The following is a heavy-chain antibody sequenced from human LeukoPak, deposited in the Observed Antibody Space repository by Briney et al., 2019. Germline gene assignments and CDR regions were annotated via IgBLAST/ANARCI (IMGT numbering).Heavy chain of an antibody. D-gene: IGHD3-3*01. Sequence: PGGSLRLSCAASGFTFSSYSMNWVRQAPGKGLEWVAVISYDGSNKYYADSVKGRFTISRDNAKNSLYLQMNSLRAEDTAVYYCARDQDSDFWSGFDYWGQGTLVTVSS. V-gene: IGHV3-30*12. J-gene: IGHJ4*02. CDR2: ISYDGSNK. CDR3: ARDQDSDFWSGFDY. CDR1: GFTFSSYS.